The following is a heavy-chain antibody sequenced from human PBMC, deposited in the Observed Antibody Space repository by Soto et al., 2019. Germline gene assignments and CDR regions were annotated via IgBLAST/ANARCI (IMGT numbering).Heavy chain of an antibody. Sequence: GSLRLSCAASGFTFSSYAMHWVRQAPGKGLEWVAVISYDGSNKYYADSVKGRFTISRDNSKNTLYLQMNSLRAEDTAVYYCARELGSSSWYPYFDYWGQGTLVTVSS. CDR1: GFTFSSYA. J-gene: IGHJ4*02. D-gene: IGHD6-13*01. V-gene: IGHV3-30-3*01. CDR2: ISYDGSNK. CDR3: ARELGSSSWYPYFDY.